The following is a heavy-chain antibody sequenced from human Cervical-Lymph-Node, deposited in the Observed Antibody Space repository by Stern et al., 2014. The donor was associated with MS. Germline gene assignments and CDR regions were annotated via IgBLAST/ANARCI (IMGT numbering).Heavy chain of an antibody. D-gene: IGHD2-21*02. V-gene: IGHV3-30-3*01. CDR1: GFTFNSYP. J-gene: IGHJ4*02. CDR2: ISYGGTSK. CDR3: ARDGEGDRDY. Sequence: VQLVQSGGGVVQPGWSLRLSCAASGFTFNSYPMHWVRQAPGKGLEWITMISYGGTSKNYADSVKGRFTVSRNNSKNTLYLQMNSLRAEDTAVYCCARDGEGDRDYWGQGTLVTVSS.